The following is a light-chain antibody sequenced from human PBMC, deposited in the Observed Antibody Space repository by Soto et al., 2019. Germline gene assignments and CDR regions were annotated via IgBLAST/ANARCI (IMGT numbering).Light chain of an antibody. CDR2: NNN. CDR1: RSNIGNNY. Sequence: QSVLTQPPSVSAAPGQKVTISCSGSRSNIGNNYVAWYQQFPGTVPKLLIYNNNGRPSGTPDRISGSASGTSATLTITGPQTGEEADFFCVTGDPPLGTGGIGGGPPPTVL. V-gene: IGLV1-51*01. J-gene: IGLJ2*01. CDR3: VTGDPPLGTGG.